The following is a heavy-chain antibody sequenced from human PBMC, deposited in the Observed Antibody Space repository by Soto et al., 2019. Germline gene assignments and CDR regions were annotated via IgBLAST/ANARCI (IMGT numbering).Heavy chain of an antibody. V-gene: IGHV4-59*12. D-gene: IGHD3-22*01. CDR2: IYYSGST. CDR3: ASIYDSSGYYYGNNWFDP. J-gene: IGHJ5*02. CDR1: GVSISSYY. Sequence: SETLSLTCTFSGVSISSYYWIWIRQPPGKGLEWIGYIYYSGSTNYNPSLKSRVTISVDTSKNQFSLELSSVTAADTAVYYCASIYDSSGYYYGNNWFDPWGQGTLVTVSS.